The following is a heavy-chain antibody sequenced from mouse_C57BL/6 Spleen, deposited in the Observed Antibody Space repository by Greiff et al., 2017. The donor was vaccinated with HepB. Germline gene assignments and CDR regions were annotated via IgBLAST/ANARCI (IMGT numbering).Heavy chain of an antibody. V-gene: IGHV14-4*01. Sequence: VQLKQSGAELVRPGASVKLSCTASGFNIKDDYMHWVKQRPEQGLEWIGWIDPENGDTEYASKFQGKATITADTSSNTAYLQLSSLTSEDTAVYYCTGPRYFDVWGTGTTVTVSS. CDR2: IDPENGDT. CDR3: TGPRYFDV. D-gene: IGHD3-1*01. CDR1: GFNIKDDY. J-gene: IGHJ1*03.